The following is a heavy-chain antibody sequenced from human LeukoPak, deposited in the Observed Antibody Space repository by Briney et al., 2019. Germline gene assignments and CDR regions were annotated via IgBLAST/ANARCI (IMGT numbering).Heavy chain of an antibody. CDR1: GFTVSSNY. J-gene: IGHJ4*02. V-gene: IGHV3-66*01. D-gene: IGHD6-13*01. CDR2: IYSGGST. CDR3: AREGYSSSWYKDY. Sequence: GGSLRLSCAASGFTVSSNYMSWVRQAPGKGLEWVSVIYSGGSTYYADSVKGRFTISRDNSKNTLYLQMNSLRAEDTAVYYCAREGYSSSWYKDYWGQGTLVTVSS.